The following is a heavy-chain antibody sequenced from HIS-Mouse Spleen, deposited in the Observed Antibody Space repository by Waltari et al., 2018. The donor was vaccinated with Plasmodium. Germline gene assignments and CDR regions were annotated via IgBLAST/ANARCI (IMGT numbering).Heavy chain of an antibody. Sequence: QLQLQESGPGLVKPSETLSLTCTVSGGSISSSSYYWGWIRQPPGKGLEWIGSIYYSGSTSYHPSLKSRCTISVDTSKNQFSLKLSSVTAADTAVYYCARLSIAVAGNFDYWGQGTLVTVSS. V-gene: IGHV4-39*01. CDR3: ARLSIAVAGNFDY. D-gene: IGHD6-19*01. CDR2: IYYSGST. CDR1: GGSISSSSYY. J-gene: IGHJ4*02.